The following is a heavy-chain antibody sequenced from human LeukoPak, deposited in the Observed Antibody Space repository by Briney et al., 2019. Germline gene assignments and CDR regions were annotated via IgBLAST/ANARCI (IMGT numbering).Heavy chain of an antibody. CDR3: VPGGVGAAG. CDR1: GYTFITYY. CDR2: INPTSGTT. J-gene: IGHJ4*02. Sequence: ASVKVSCKASGYTFITYYTQWVRQAPGQRLEWMGWINPTSGTTNYAQKFQGRVTLTRDTSISTAYMDFSGLTSDDTAVYYCVPGGVGAAGWGPGTLVTVA. D-gene: IGHD2-15*01. V-gene: IGHV1-2*02.